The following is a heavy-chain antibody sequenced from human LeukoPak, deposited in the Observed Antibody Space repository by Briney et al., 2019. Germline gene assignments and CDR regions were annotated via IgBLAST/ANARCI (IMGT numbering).Heavy chain of an antibody. V-gene: IGHV1-18*01. J-gene: IGHJ4*02. Sequence: ASVKVSCEASGYTFTSYGISWVRQAPGQGLEWMGWISAYNGNTNYAQKLQGRVTMTTDTSTSTAYMELRSLRSDDTAVYYCARDRGSGSYYNVRETHGYWGQGTLVTVSS. D-gene: IGHD3-10*01. CDR1: GYTFTSYG. CDR3: ARDRGSGSYYNVRETHGY. CDR2: ISAYNGNT.